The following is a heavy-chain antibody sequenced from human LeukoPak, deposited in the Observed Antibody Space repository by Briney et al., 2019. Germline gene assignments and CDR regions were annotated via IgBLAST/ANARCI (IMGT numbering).Heavy chain of an antibody. CDR3: AREDGWGFDI. J-gene: IGHJ3*02. V-gene: IGHV1-69*08. Sequence: ASVKVSCKASGGTFSSYTVNWVRQAPGQGLEWMGRIIPIFDETNIAQKFQGRVRITEDKSTTTAYMELTSLKSEDTAIYYCAREDGWGFDIWGQGTMVSVSS. CDR2: IIPIFDET. D-gene: IGHD3-10*01. CDR1: GGTFSSYT.